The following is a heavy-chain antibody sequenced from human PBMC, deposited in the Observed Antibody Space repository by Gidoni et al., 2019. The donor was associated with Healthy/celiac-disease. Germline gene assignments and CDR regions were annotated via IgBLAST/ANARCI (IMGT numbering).Heavy chain of an antibody. D-gene: IGHD1-26*01. J-gene: IGHJ3*02. CDR1: GGSLSSGGYY. CDR3: ARPLPRGRDAFDI. CDR2: IYYSGST. V-gene: IGHV4-31*03. Sequence: QVQLQESGPGLVKPSQPLSLTCTVPGGSLSSGGYYWSWIRQHPGKGLEWIGYIYYSGSTYYNPSLKSRVTISVDTSKNQFSLKLSSVTAADTAVYYCARPLPRGRDAFDIWGQGTMVTVSS.